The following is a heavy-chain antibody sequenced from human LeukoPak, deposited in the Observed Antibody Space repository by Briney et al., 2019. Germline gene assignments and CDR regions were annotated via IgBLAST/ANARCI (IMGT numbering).Heavy chain of an antibody. J-gene: IGHJ4*02. CDR1: GGSVSSGDYY. Sequence: SENLSLTCTVSGGSVSSGDYYWSWIRQSPGEGLEWIGYIYHSGTTYYNPSLKNRVTISVDTSKNQFSLKLSSVTAADTAVYYCARATKWRYYYGSGSYFFDYWGQGTLVTVSS. V-gene: IGHV4-30-4*01. D-gene: IGHD3-10*01. CDR2: IYHSGTT. CDR3: ARATKWRYYYGSGSYFFDY.